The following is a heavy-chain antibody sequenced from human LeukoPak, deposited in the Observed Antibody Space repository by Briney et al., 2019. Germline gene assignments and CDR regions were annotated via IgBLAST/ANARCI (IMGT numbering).Heavy chain of an antibody. CDR2: IRSKAYGGTT. CDR1: GFTFGDYA. J-gene: IGHJ4*02. D-gene: IGHD3-10*01. Sequence: PGGSLRLSCTASGFTFGDYAMSWVRQAPGKGLEWVGFIRSKAYGGTTEYAASVKGRFTISRDDSKSIAYLQMNSLKTEDTAVYYCTRDHPLLWFGQFPFWANFDYWGQGTLVTVSS. CDR3: TRDHPLLWFGQFPFWANFDY. V-gene: IGHV3-49*04.